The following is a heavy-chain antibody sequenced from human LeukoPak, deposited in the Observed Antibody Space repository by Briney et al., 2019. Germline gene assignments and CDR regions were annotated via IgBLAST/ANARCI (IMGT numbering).Heavy chain of an antibody. V-gene: IGHV3-48*04. CDR3: AREDTAQGY. D-gene: IGHD2-21*02. J-gene: IGHJ4*02. CDR1: GFTFSSYG. Sequence: GGSLRLSCAASGFTFSSYGMSWVRQAPGKGLEWVSYITTSGPIYYADSVKGRFTISRDNAKNSLYLQMNSLRAEDTAVYYCAREDTAQGYWGQGSLVTVSS. CDR2: ITTSGPI.